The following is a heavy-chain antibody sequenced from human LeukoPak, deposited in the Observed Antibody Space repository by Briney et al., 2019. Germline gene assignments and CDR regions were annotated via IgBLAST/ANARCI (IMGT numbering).Heavy chain of an antibody. J-gene: IGHJ4*02. CDR3: ARGNRVDTAMVEADY. CDR1: GFTFSSYA. V-gene: IGHV3-30*04. Sequence: GGSLRLSCAASGFTFSSYAMHWVHQAPGKGLEWVAVISYDGSNKYYADSVKGRFTISRDNAKNSLYLQMNSLRAEDTAVYYCARGNRVDTAMVEADYWGQGTLVTVSS. CDR2: ISYDGSNK. D-gene: IGHD5-18*01.